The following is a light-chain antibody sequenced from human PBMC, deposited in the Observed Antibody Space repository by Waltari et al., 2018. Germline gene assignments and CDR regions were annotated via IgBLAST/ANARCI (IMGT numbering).Light chain of an antibody. V-gene: IGLV2-23*02. CDR1: SSDIGAYNL. J-gene: IGLJ3*02. CDR3: CSYADGTTSV. Sequence: QSALTQPASVSGSPGQSITISCTGTSSDIGAYNLVSWYQQHPGKAPKVIIYGVTERPSGVSDRFSDSKSANTASLTISGLQAEDEADYYCCSYADGTTSVFGGGTKVTVL. CDR2: GVT.